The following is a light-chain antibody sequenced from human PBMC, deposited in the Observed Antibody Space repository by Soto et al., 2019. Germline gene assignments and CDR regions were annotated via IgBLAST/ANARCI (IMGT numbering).Light chain of an antibody. CDR1: QRISGY. Sequence: EIVLTQSPGTLSLSPGERATLSCRASQRISGYLGWYQQKPGQAPRLLIYDASNRATGIPVRCSGSGSGTEFTLTISSLQSEDFAVYYCQQYNSWRSITFGQGTRLEIK. V-gene: IGKV3-11*01. CDR3: QQYNSWRSIT. J-gene: IGKJ5*01. CDR2: DAS.